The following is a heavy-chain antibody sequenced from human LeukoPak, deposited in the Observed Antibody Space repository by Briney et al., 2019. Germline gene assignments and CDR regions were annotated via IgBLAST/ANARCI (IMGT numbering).Heavy chain of an antibody. CDR2: ISSSSSYI. CDR3: ARADSSGRGAFDI. V-gene: IGHV3-21*01. Sequence: PGGSLGLSCAASGFTFSSYSMNWVRQAPGKGLEWVSSISSSSSYIYYADSVKGRFTISRDNAKNSLYLQMNSLRAEDTAVYYCARADSSGRGAFDIWGQGTMVTVSS. CDR1: GFTFSSYS. J-gene: IGHJ3*02. D-gene: IGHD6-25*01.